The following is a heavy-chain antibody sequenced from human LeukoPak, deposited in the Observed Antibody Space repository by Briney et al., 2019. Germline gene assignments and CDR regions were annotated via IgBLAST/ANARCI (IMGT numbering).Heavy chain of an antibody. CDR2: INPSGGST. D-gene: IGHD6-13*01. Sequence: ASVKVSCKASEYTFTGYYMHWVRQAPGQGLEWMGIINPSGGSTSYAQKFQGRVTMTRDTSTSTIYMELSSLRSEDTAVYYCARDKTDSSTYSWFDPWGQGTLVTVSS. V-gene: IGHV1-46*01. J-gene: IGHJ5*02. CDR1: EYTFTGYY. CDR3: ARDKTDSSTYSWFDP.